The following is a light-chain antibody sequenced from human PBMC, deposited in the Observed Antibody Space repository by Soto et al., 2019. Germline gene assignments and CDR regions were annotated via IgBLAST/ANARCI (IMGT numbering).Light chain of an antibody. CDR1: QSVTRY. V-gene: IGKV3-11*01. Sequence: EIVLTQSPATLSLSPGERATLSCRASQSVTRYLAWYQQKPGQAPRLLIYDASIRAAGIPARFSGSGSGTDFTLTISSLEPEDFAIYFCQQRHSWPTFGQATKVDIK. CDR2: DAS. J-gene: IGKJ1*01. CDR3: QQRHSWPT.